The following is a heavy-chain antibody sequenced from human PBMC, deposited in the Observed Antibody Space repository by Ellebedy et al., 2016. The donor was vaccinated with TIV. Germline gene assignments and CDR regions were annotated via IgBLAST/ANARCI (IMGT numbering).Heavy chain of an antibody. Sequence: GESLKISCEGSGYTFSDYWIGWVRQMPGQGLEWLGLIYPGDSQTTYTPSFQGHVTMSVEKSIGTAYLKWNSLKASDTATYYCARLRRAGGGWSSHPDIWGRGTPVTVSS. J-gene: IGHJ4*02. CDR2: IYPGDSQT. CDR3: ARLRRAGGGWSSHPDI. V-gene: IGHV5-51*01. CDR1: GYTFSDYW. D-gene: IGHD6-19*01.